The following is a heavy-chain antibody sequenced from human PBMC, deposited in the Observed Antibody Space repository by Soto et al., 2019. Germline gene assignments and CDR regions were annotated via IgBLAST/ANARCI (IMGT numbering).Heavy chain of an antibody. D-gene: IGHD3-22*01. CDR3: ARGVGYYYDSSAYFSSYYYYYGMDV. J-gene: IGHJ6*02. Sequence: ETLSLTCTVSVGSINGYYWSWIRQPPGKGLEWIGYIYYSGSTNYNPSLKSRVTISVDTSKNQFSLKLTSVTAADTAVYYCARGVGYYYDSSAYFSSYYYYYGMDVWGQGTTVTVSS. V-gene: IGHV4-59*01. CDR1: VGSINGYY. CDR2: IYYSGST.